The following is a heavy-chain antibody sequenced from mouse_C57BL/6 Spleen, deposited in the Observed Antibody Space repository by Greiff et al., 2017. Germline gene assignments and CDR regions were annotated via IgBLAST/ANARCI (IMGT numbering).Heavy chain of an antibody. J-gene: IGHJ2*01. V-gene: IGHV2-9-1*01. CDR2: IWTGGGT. Sequence: VKLVESGPGLVAPSPSLSITCTVSGFSLTSYAISWVRQPPGKGLEWLGVIWTGGGTNYNSAHKSRLSSNKDNYKNQVFLKTNSLQTYDTARYYGARNALNRTGRFDDWGQGTTLTVSS. D-gene: IGHD3-3*01. CDR1: GFSLTSYA. CDR3: ARNALNRTGRFDD.